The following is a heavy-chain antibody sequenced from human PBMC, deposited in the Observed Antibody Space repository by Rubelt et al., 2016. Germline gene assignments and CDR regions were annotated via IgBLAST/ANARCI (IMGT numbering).Heavy chain of an antibody. CDR1: GGSISSNNYY. D-gene: IGHD6-13*01. CDR2: IYYSGKI. V-gene: IGHV4-39*01. CDR3: ARHYSSTWANWVDP. Sequence: QLQLQESGPGLVKPSETLSLTCTVSGGSISSNNYYWGWIRQPPGKGLEWIGSIYYSGKIYYNPSLKSRVTIFVDTSRNQFSLKLSSVTATDTAVYYCARHYSSTWANWVDPWGQGTLVTVSP. J-gene: IGHJ5*02.